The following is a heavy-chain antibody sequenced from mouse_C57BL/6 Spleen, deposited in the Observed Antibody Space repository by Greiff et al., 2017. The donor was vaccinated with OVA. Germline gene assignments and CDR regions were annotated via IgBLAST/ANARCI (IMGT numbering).Heavy chain of an antibody. J-gene: IGHJ2*01. CDR1: GYTFTSYW. D-gene: IGHD1-1*01. Sequence: VQLQQPGAELVKPGASVKLSCKASGYTFTSYWMQWVKQRPGQGLEWIGEIDPSDSYTNYNQKFKGKATLTVDTSSSTAYMQLSSLTSEDSAVYYCARKDYYGSSPGYFDYWGQGTTLTVSS. V-gene: IGHV1-50*01. CDR2: IDPSDSYT. CDR3: ARKDYYGSSPGYFDY.